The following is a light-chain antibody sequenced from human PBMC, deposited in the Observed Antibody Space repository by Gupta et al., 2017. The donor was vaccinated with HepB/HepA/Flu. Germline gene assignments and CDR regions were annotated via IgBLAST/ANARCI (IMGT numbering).Light chain of an antibody. J-gene: IGKJ2*01. CDR3: QQYYTVPFT. CDR1: QSVLYTSNNKNY. Sequence: DIVMTQSPDSLAVSRGERATLNCKSSQSVLYTSNNKNYLAWYQQKPGQPPKLLIYWASTRESGVPDRFSGSGSGTDFTLTISSLQAEDVAIYYCQQYYTVPFTFGQGTNLEIK. V-gene: IGKV4-1*01. CDR2: WAS.